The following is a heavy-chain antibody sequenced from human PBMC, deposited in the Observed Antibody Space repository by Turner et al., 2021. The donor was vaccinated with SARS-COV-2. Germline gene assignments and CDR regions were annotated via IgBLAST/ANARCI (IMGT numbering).Heavy chain of an antibody. Sequence: VQLVESGGGVVQPGRSLRLSCAASGFTFSSYGMHWVRQAPGKGLEWVAVISYDGSNKYYADSVKGRFTISRDNSKNTLYLQMNSLRAEDTAVYYCAKGIAAAGTMGSWGQGTLVTVSS. CDR1: GFTFSSYG. CDR3: AKGIAAAGTMGS. CDR2: ISYDGSNK. V-gene: IGHV3-30*18. D-gene: IGHD6-13*01. J-gene: IGHJ5*02.